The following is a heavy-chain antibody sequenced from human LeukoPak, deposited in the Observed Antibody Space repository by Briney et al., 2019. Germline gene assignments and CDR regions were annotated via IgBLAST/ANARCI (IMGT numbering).Heavy chain of an antibody. CDR2: INHSGST. D-gene: IGHD4-17*01. CDR1: GGSFSGYY. J-gene: IGHJ6*02. Sequence: SETLSLTCAVYGGSFSGYYWSWIRQPPGKGLEWIGEINHSGSTNYNPSLKSRVTISVDTSKNQFSLKLSSVTAADTAVYYCARGTVTHSYYYYGMDVWGQGTTVTVSS. V-gene: IGHV4-34*01. CDR3: ARGTVTHSYYYYGMDV.